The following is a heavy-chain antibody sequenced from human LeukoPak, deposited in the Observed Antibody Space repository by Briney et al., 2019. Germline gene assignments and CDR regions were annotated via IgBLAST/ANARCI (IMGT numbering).Heavy chain of an antibody. D-gene: IGHD2-21*02. V-gene: IGHV4-34*01. J-gene: IGHJ3*02. CDR2: INHSGST. CDR1: GGSFSGYY. CDR3: ARGRGIAYCGGDCYRDAFDI. Sequence: SETLSLTCAVYGGSFSGYYWSWIRQPPGRGLEWIGEINHSGSTNYNPSLKSRVTISVDTSKNQFSLKPSSVTAADTAVYYCARGRGIAYCGGDCYRDAFDIWGQGTMVTVSS.